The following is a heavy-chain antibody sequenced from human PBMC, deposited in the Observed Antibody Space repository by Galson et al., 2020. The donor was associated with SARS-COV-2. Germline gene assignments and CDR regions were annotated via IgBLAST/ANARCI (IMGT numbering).Heavy chain of an antibody. CDR3: ARPQAGETYYYYYGMDV. J-gene: IGHJ6*02. V-gene: IGHV3-23*01. D-gene: IGHD3-10*01. CDR2: ISGSGGST. CDR1: GFTFSSYA. Sequence: TGGSLRLSCAASGFTFSSYAMSWVRQAPGKGLEWVSAISGSGGSTYYADSVKGRFTISRDNSKNTLYLQMNSLRAEDTAVYYCARPQAGETYYYYYGMDVWGQGTTVTVSS.